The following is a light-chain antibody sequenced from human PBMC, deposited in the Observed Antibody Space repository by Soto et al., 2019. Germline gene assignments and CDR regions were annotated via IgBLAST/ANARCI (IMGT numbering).Light chain of an antibody. CDR2: WAS. V-gene: IGKV4-1*01. J-gene: IGKJ1*01. Sequence: DIVMTQSPDSLALSLGERATISCKSSQTVFYSSNNKNYLAWYQQKPGQPPKLLISWASVRESGVPDRFSGSVSGTDFTLTISDLQAEDVAVYYCQQYSGTPRTFGQGTKVEIK. CDR3: QQYSGTPRT. CDR1: QTVFYSSNNKNY.